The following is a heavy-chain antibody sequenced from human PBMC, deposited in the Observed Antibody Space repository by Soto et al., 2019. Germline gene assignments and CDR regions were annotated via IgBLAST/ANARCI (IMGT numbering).Heavy chain of an antibody. CDR2: VHHSVST. D-gene: IGHD3-22*01. J-gene: IGHJ3*02. Sequence: PSETLSLTCAVSGYSISSGYHWGWIRQPPGKGLEWLGSVHHSVSTHYNPSLKSRVTISVDTSKNQFSLKLNSVTAADTAVYYCARLPYYDTPPVTFDIWGQGAMVTVSS. CDR1: GYSISSGYH. CDR3: ARLPYYDTPPVTFDI. V-gene: IGHV4-38-2*01.